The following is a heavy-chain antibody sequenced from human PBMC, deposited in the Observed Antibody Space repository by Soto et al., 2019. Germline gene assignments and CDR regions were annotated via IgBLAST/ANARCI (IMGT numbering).Heavy chain of an antibody. CDR2: MYYGGST. CDR1: GGSISRSSYY. Sequence: PSETLSLTCTVSGGSISRSSYYWAWIRQPPGKGLEWIGSMYYGGSTYYNPSLKSRVTISADTANNQFSLRLSSVTAADTAVYYCARQGWAVPSALIWFDPWGQGTLVTVSS. D-gene: IGHD2-2*01. J-gene: IGHJ5*02. V-gene: IGHV4-39*01. CDR3: ARQGWAVPSALIWFDP.